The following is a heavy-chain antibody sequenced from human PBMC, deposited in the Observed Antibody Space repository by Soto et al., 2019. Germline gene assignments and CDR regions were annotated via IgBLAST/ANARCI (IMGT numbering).Heavy chain of an antibody. CDR1: GFTLSSYS. Sequence: EVQLVESGGGLAKPGGSLRLSCAASGFTLSSYSMSWVRQAPGNGPEWVSSISSSSRNIYYADSVKGRFTISRDNAKTSQYMKMNSLGAEDTAVYYCARTQNPSGWYHGVYWGKGNLVTVFS. J-gene: IGHJ4*02. V-gene: IGHV3-21*01. CDR2: ISSSSRNI. CDR3: ARTQNPSGWYHGVY. D-gene: IGHD6-19*01.